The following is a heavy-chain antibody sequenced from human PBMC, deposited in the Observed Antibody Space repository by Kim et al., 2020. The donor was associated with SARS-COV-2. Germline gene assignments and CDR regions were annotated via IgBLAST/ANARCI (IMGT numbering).Heavy chain of an antibody. D-gene: IGHD5-18*01. J-gene: IGHJ4*02. CDR1: GGSFSGYY. Sequence: SETLSLTCAVYGGSFSGYYWSWIRQPPGKGLEWIGEINHSGSTNYNPSLKSRVTISVDTSKNQFSLKLSSVTAADTAVYYCARGTGQIQLWFEKPAYFDYWGQGTLVTVSS. CDR3: ARGTGQIQLWFEKPAYFDY. CDR2: INHSGST. V-gene: IGHV4-34*01.